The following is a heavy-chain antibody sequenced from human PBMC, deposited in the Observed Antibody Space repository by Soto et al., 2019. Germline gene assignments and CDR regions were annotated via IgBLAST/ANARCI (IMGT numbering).Heavy chain of an antibody. Sequence: HPGGSLRLSCAASGFTFSNYGMHWVRQAPGKGLEWVAIISYDVSNKYYADSVKGRFTISRDNSKNTLYLQMDSLRPEDTAVYYCARDFQGWDSSPPWFDPWGPATLVTVSS. V-gene: IGHV3-30*03. J-gene: IGHJ5*02. D-gene: IGHD5-18*01. CDR1: GFTFSNYG. CDR3: ARDFQGWDSSPPWFDP. CDR2: ISYDVSNK.